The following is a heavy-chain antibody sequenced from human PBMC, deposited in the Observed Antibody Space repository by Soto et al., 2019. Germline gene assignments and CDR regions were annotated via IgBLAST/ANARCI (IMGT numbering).Heavy chain of an antibody. D-gene: IGHD3-9*01. Sequence: PAETLSLGCVVSGGSVSTYYYNWIRQSPGKGLEWIGEINHSGSNNYSPSLKSRVTMSLDTSKNQFSLKLTSVTAADTAVYYCARGGSNDWQVAFDIWGQGTMVTVSS. CDR1: GGSVSTYY. V-gene: IGHV4-34*01. CDR3: ARGGSNDWQVAFDI. J-gene: IGHJ3*02. CDR2: INHSGSN.